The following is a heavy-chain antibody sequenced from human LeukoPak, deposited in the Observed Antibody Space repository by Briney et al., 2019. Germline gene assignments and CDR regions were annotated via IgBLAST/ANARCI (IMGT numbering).Heavy chain of an antibody. Sequence: GGSLRLSCAASGFTFSDYYMSWIRQAPGKGLEWVSYIYNSGSTMSYADSVKGRFTISRDNAKNSLYLQMNSLRAEDTAVYYCARRNGYSYGYEFWGQGTLVTVTP. CDR2: IYNSGSTM. J-gene: IGHJ4*02. V-gene: IGHV3-11*01. D-gene: IGHD5-18*01. CDR3: ARRNGYSYGYEF. CDR1: GFTFSDYY.